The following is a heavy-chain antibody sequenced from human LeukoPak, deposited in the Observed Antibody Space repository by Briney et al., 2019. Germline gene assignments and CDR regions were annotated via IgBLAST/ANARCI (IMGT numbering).Heavy chain of an antibody. D-gene: IGHD2-2*01. CDR2: MNPNSGNT. CDR1: GYTFTSYD. CDR3: ARVWGGSTSSRSFYYYYYMDV. J-gene: IGHJ6*03. Sequence: ASVNVSCKASGYTFTSYDINWVRQAPGQGLEWMGWMNPNSGNTGYAQKFQGRVTMTRNTSISTAYMELSSLRSEDTAVYYCARVWGGSTSSRSFYYYYYMDVWGKGTTVTLS. V-gene: IGHV1-8*01.